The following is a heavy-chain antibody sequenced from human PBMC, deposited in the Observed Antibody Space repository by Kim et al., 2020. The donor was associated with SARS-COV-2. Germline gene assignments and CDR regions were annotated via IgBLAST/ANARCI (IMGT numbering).Heavy chain of an antibody. Sequence: VKGRFTISTDTSKTTLYLQRNSLRAEDTAVYYCAKGVDFWSGRLYYGMDVWGQGTTVTVSS. CDR3: AKGVDFWSGRLYYGMDV. V-gene: IGHV3-23*01. D-gene: IGHD3-3*01. J-gene: IGHJ6*02.